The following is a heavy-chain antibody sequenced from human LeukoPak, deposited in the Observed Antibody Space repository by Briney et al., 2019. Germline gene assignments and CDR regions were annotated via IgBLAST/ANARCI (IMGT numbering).Heavy chain of an antibody. CDR1: GFTVSSSY. CDR2: IGGGNTI. Sequence: GGSLRLSCAASGFTVSSSYMYWVRQAPGKGLEWVSYIGGGNTIFYADSVKGRFTISRDEARKSIYLQMSSLRVEDTAVYYCAKDRANWAIDDWGQGTQVTVSS. V-gene: IGHV3-69-1*01. D-gene: IGHD7-27*01. CDR3: AKDRANWAIDD. J-gene: IGHJ4*02.